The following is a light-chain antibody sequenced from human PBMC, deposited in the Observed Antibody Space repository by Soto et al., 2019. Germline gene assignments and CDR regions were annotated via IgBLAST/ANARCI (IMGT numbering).Light chain of an antibody. V-gene: IGKV3-15*01. J-gene: IGKJ1*01. Sequence: EIVMTQSPATLSVSPGERATLSCRASQRVSSNLAWYQQKPGQAPRHLIYGASTRATGIPARFSGSGSGTEFTRTISSLQSEDFAVYYCQQYNNWPTWTFGQGTKVEIK. CDR3: QQYNNWPTWT. CDR1: QRVSSN. CDR2: GAS.